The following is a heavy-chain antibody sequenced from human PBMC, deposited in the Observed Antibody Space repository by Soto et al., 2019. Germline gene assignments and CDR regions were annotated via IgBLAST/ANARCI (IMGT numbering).Heavy chain of an antibody. CDR3: ARESSIRGLVYVSNWLDP. D-gene: IGHD3-10*01. Sequence: QVHLQESGPGLVKPSETLSLTCTVSGGSITNHYWSWIRQPPGKGLEWIGYVDVRGSPNYCPSLKSRVTRSVATSGNRFSLSLNSVTAADTAVYYCARESSIRGLVYVSNWLDPWGQGTLVTVSS. J-gene: IGHJ5*02. CDR2: VDVRGSP. CDR1: GGSITNHY. V-gene: IGHV4-59*11.